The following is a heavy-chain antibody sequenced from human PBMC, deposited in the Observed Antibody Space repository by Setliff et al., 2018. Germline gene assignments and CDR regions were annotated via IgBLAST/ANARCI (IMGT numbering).Heavy chain of an antibody. CDR1: GYTFSNYG. D-gene: IGHD3-22*01. V-gene: IGHV1-18*01. CDR3: ARDAHDYDSSGGSCPNVFDV. Sequence: ASVKVSCKASGYTFSNYGVTWVRQAPGRGLEWMAYINTYNGDTYYAQKFQGRVTMTTDTSTSTASMELGSLRSDDTAMYYCARDAHDYDSSGGSCPNVFDVWGPGTLVTVSS. CDR2: INTYNGDT. J-gene: IGHJ3*01.